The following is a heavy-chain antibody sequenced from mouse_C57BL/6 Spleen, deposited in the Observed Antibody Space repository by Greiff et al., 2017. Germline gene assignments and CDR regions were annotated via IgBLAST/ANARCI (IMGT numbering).Heavy chain of an antibody. Sequence: QVQLQQSGPELVKPGASVKLSCTASGYNFTSYDIHWVKQRPGQGLEWIGWIYPRDGSTKYNEKFKGKATLTVDTSSSTADMELHSLTSEDSAVYFCARGYDGYDEDYWGQGTTLTVSS. CDR3: ARGYDGYDEDY. V-gene: IGHV1-85*01. CDR2: IYPRDGST. CDR1: GYNFTSYD. J-gene: IGHJ2*01. D-gene: IGHD2-3*01.